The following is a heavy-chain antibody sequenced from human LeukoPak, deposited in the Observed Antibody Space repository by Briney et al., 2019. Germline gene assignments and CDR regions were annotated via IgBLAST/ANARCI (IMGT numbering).Heavy chain of an antibody. D-gene: IGHD2-8*02. Sequence: GRSLRLLCAASGFTFSSSAMSWFRQAPGKGLEGVFANRGGGGTYYEDSVQGRFTVSRDNSNNTLYMQINTLRAEDTALYYCAKQLGSCTVGSCYFDYWGQGIPVTVSS. J-gene: IGHJ4*02. CDR3: AKQLGSCTVGSCYFDY. CDR2: NRGGGGT. V-gene: IGHV3-23*01. CDR1: GFTFSSSA.